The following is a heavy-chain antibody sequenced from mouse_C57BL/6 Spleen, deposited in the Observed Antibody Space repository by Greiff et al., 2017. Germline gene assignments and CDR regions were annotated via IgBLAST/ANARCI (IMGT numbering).Heavy chain of an antibody. CDR1: GYTFTSYW. Sequence: QVQLQQPGAELVMPGASVKLSCKASGYTFTSYWMHWVKQRPGQGLEWIGEIDPSDSYTNYNQKFKGKSTLTVDKSSSTAYMQLSSLTSEDSAVYYCARGEGYGSRPLFAYWGQGTLVTVSA. J-gene: IGHJ3*01. CDR3: ARGEGYGSRPLFAY. V-gene: IGHV1-69*01. CDR2: IDPSDSYT. D-gene: IGHD1-1*01.